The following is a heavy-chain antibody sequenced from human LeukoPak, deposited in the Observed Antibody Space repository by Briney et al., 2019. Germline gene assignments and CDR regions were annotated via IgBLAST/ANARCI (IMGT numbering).Heavy chain of an antibody. CDR2: IYYSGST. CDR1: GGSISSSSYY. J-gene: IGHJ4*02. Sequence: PSETLSLTCTVSGGSISSSSYYWGWIRQPPGKGLEWIGSIYYSGSTYYNPSLKSRVTISVDTSKNQFSLKLSSVTAADTAVYYCAMRRVPTEGFDYWGQGTLVTVSS. V-gene: IGHV4-39*01. CDR3: AMRRVPTEGFDY. D-gene: IGHD2-2*01.